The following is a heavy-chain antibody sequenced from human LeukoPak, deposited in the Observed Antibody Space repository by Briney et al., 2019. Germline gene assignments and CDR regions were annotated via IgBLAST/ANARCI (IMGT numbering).Heavy chain of an antibody. Sequence: PSETLSLTCTVSGGSISSGGYYWSWIRQHPGKGLEWIGHIYYSGSTYYNPSLKSRVTISVDTSKNQFSLKLSSVTAADTAVYYCARYCGGDCQRYNWFDPWGQGTLVTVSS. V-gene: IGHV4-31*03. CDR3: ARYCGGDCQRYNWFDP. CDR2: IYYSGST. D-gene: IGHD2-21*02. J-gene: IGHJ5*02. CDR1: GGSISSGGYY.